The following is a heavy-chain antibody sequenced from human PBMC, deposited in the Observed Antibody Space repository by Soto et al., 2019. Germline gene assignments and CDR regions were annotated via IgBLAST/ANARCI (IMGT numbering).Heavy chain of an antibody. J-gene: IGHJ4*02. CDR2: IWYDGGNK. D-gene: IGHD6-19*01. CDR1: GFTFSSYG. CDR3: ASSKLWLVHYFDY. Sequence: QVQLVESGGGVVQPGRSLRLSCAASGFTFSSYGMHWVRQAPGKGLEWVAVIWYDGGNKYYADSVKGRFTISRDNSKNTLYLQMNSLRAEDTAVYYCASSKLWLVHYFDYWGQGTLVTVSS. V-gene: IGHV3-33*01.